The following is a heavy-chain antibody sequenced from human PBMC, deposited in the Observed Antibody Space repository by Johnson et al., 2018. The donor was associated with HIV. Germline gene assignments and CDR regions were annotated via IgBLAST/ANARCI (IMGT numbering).Heavy chain of an antibody. CDR3: AKATELEDAFDI. J-gene: IGHJ3*02. Sequence: VQLVESGGDLVQPGRSLRLSCAASGFTFDDYAIHWVRQAPGKGLEWVSGINWNGGRTGYADSVVGRFTISRDNAKNSLYLQMNSLRAEDTALYYCAKATELEDAFDIWGQGTMVTVSS. V-gene: IGHV3-9*01. D-gene: IGHD1-26*01. CDR2: INWNGGRT. CDR1: GFTFDDYA.